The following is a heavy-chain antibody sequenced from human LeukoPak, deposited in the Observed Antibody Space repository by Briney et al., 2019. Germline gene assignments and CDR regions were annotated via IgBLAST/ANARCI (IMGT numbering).Heavy chain of an antibody. CDR1: GYTFTSYD. CDR3: ARGYNWAEGFDY. Sequence: GASVKVSCKASGYTFTSYDINWVRQATGQGLEWMGWMNPNSGNTGYAQKFQGRVTMTRNTSISTVYMELSSLRSEDTAVYYCARGYNWAEGFDYWGQGTLVTVSS. CDR2: MNPNSGNT. D-gene: IGHD1-20*01. V-gene: IGHV1-8*01. J-gene: IGHJ4*02.